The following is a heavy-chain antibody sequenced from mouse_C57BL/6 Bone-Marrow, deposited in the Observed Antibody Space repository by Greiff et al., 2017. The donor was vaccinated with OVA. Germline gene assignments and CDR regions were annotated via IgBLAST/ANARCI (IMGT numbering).Heavy chain of an antibody. CDR3: ARPLNGGKDY. CDR1: GFTFSSYT. CDR2: ISGGGGNT. D-gene: IGHD1-1*01. Sequence: EVQLQESGGGLVKPGGSLKLSCAASGFTFSSYTMSWVRQTPEKRLEWVATISGGGGNTYYPDSVKGRFTISRDNAKNTLYLQMSSLRSEDTALYYCARPLNGGKDYWGQGTTLTVSS. V-gene: IGHV5-9*01. J-gene: IGHJ2*01.